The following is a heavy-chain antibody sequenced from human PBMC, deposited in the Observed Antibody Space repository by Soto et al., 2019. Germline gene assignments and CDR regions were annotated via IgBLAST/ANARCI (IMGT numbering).Heavy chain of an antibody. V-gene: IGHV3-33*01. J-gene: IGHJ6*02. CDR2: IWYDGSNK. Sequence: GGSLRLSCAASGFTFSSYGMHWVRQAPGKGLEWVAVIWYDGSNKYYADSVKGRFTISRDNSKNTLYLQMNSLRAEDTAVYYCARSLLRFLEWYCFGMDVWGQGTTATVSS. CDR3: ARSLLRFLEWYCFGMDV. D-gene: IGHD3-3*01. CDR1: GFTFSSYG.